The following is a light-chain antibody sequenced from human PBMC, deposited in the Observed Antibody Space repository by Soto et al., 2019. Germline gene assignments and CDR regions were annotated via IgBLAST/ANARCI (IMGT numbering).Light chain of an antibody. J-gene: IGKJ1*01. CDR2: GVS. V-gene: IGKV3-20*01. Sequence: EIVLTQSPGTLSLSPGERATLSCRASQSLSTNYLAWYQRKPGQAPTLLIYGVSSRATDIPRRFSGSGSGTDFTLTITRLEPEDCAVYSCQQYSSSPPTFGQGTKVEIK. CDR3: QQYSSSPPT. CDR1: QSLSTNY.